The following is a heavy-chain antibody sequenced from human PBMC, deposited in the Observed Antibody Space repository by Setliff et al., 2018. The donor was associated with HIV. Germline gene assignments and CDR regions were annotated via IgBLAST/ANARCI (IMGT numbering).Heavy chain of an antibody. CDR1: GGSLSGHY. CDR2: INHSGST. J-gene: IGHJ6*03. Sequence: SETLSLTCAVYGGSLSGHYWSWIRQPPGKGLEWIGEINHSGSTNYNPSLKSRVTISVDTSKNQFSLTLSSVTASDTAVYYCARAYYYYYMDVWGKGTTVTVSS. CDR3: ARAYYYYYMDV. V-gene: IGHV4-34*01.